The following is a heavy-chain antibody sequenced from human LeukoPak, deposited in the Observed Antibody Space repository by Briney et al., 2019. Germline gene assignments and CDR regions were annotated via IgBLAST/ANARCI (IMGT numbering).Heavy chain of an antibody. CDR3: ARAGWNNWFDP. CDR1: GYTFTNYG. J-gene: IGHJ5*02. D-gene: IGHD3-3*01. V-gene: IGHV1-18*01. CDR2: ISAYNHNT. Sequence: ASVKVSCKASGYTFTNYGVSWVRQAPGQGLERMGWISAYNHNTKYAQKFQGRVTMTRDTSTSTVYMELSSLRSEDTAVYYCARAGWNNWFDPWGQGTLVTVSS.